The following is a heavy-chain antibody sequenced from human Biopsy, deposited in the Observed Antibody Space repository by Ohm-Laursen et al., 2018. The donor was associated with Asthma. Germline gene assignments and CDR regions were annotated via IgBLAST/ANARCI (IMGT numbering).Heavy chain of an antibody. V-gene: IGHV3-23*01. J-gene: IGHJ6*02. D-gene: IGHD3-3*01. CDR3: PKDTEGRYDFWSGLSYNSYGMDV. CDR1: GFTFSSYA. Sequence: SLRLSCAACGFTFSSYAMSWVRQAPGKGLEWVSAISGSGGSTYYADSVKGRFTISRDNSKNTLYLQMNSLRAEDTAVYYCPKDTEGRYDFWSGLSYNSYGMDVWGQGTTVTVSS. CDR2: ISGSGGST.